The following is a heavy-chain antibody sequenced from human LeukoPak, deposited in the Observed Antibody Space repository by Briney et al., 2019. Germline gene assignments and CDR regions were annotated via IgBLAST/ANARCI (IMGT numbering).Heavy chain of an antibody. J-gene: IGHJ5*02. CDR2: IYDSGST. V-gene: IGHV4-4*08. CDR3: ARVPGGALNWFDP. D-gene: IGHD1-1*01. Sequence: PSETLSLTCTVSGGSISSYYWSWIRQPPGKGLEWIGYIYDSGSTNYNPSLKSRVTISVDTSKNQFSLKLSSVTAADTAVYYCARVPGGALNWFDPWGQGTLVTVSS. CDR1: GGSISSYY.